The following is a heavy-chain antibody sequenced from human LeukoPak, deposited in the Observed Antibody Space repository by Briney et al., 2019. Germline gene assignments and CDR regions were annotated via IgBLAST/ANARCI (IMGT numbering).Heavy chain of an antibody. J-gene: IGHJ4*02. CDR2: IYYSGST. D-gene: IGHD1-1*01. CDR3: ARGSRTTGNDFDY. V-gene: IGHV4-59*01. Sequence: SETLSLTCTVSGGSISSYYWSWIRQPPGKGLEWIGYIYYSGSTNYNPSLKSRVTISVDTSKNQFSLKLSSVTAADTAVYYCARGSRTTGNDFDYWGQGTLVTVSS. CDR1: GGSISSYY.